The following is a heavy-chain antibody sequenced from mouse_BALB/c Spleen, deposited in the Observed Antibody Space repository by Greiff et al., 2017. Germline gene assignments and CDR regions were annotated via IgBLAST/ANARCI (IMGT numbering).Heavy chain of an antibody. Sequence: EVKLQQSGPELVKPGASVKVSCKASGYAFTSYNMYWVKQSHGKSLEWIGYIDPYNGGTSYNQKCKGKATLTVDKSSSTAYMHLNSLTSEDSAVYYCARGITSAWFAYWGQGTLVTVSA. CDR1: GYAFTSYN. J-gene: IGHJ3*01. CDR3: ARGITSAWFAY. D-gene: IGHD2-4*01. V-gene: IGHV1S135*01. CDR2: IDPYNGGT.